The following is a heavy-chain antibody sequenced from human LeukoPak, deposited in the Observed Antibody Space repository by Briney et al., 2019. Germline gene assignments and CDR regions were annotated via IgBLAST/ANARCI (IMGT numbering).Heavy chain of an antibody. CDR1: GFTFDDYA. Sequence: GGSLRLSCAASGFTFDDYAMHWVRQAPGKGLEWVSGISWNSGSIGYADSVKGRFTISRDNAKNSLYLQMNSLRAEDTALYYCAKWGTYYYDSSGYNYYYYGMDVWGQGTTVTASS. D-gene: IGHD3-22*01. CDR2: ISWNSGSI. J-gene: IGHJ6*02. CDR3: AKWGTYYYDSSGYNYYYYGMDV. V-gene: IGHV3-9*01.